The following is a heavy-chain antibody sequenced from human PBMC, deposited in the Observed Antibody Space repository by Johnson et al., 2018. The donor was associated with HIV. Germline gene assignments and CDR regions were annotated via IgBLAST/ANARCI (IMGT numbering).Heavy chain of an antibody. J-gene: IGHJ3*02. V-gene: IGHV3-7*03. Sequence: EVQLVESGGGLVQPGGSLRLSCAASGFTFSSYWMSWVRQAPGKGLEWVATINKDGGEKYRVDSVKGRFTVSRDNAKNSLYLQMNSLRAEDTAVYYCVRPTTILTNDAFNIWGQGTMVTVSS. CDR3: VRPTTILTNDAFNI. CDR2: INKDGGEK. CDR1: GFTFSSYW. D-gene: IGHD3-9*01.